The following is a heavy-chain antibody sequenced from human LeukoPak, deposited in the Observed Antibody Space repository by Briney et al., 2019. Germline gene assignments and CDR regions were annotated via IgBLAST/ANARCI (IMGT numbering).Heavy chain of an antibody. V-gene: IGHV4-34*01. Sequence: PSETLSLTCAVYGGSFSGYYWSWIRQPPGKGLEWIGEINHSGSTNYKPSLKSRVTISVDTSTNQSSVKLSSVPAADTAVNYCARAGGSSGWYVGHAWFVPWGQGTLVTVSS. J-gene: IGHJ5*02. CDR1: GGSFSGYY. CDR2: INHSGST. CDR3: ARAGGSSGWYVGHAWFVP. D-gene: IGHD6-19*01.